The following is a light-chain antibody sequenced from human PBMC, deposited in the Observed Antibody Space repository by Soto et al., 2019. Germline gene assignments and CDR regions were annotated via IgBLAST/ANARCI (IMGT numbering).Light chain of an antibody. CDR2: GAS. Sequence: EIVLTQSPGTLSLSAGESATLSCRASQSVSSNLAWYQQKTGQAPRLLIYGASTRATGIPGRFSGSGSRTDFTLTISRLEPEDCAVYYCQQYSSTPITFGQGTRLEI. V-gene: IGKV3-20*01. CDR3: QQYSSTPIT. CDR1: QSVSSN. J-gene: IGKJ5*01.